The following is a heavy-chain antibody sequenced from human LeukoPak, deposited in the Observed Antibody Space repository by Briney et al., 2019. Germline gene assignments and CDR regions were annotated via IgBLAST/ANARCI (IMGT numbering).Heavy chain of an antibody. Sequence: GGSLRLSCVASGFTFSDYAMNWIRQAPGKGLEWVSTFKTNYNQVYYAESVRGRFTISTDNSKNTAYLQMNSLRVEDTALYYCARSVPDYTRFDFWGQGALVTVSS. J-gene: IGHJ4*02. D-gene: IGHD4-11*01. CDR1: GFTFSDYA. CDR3: ARSVPDYTRFDF. CDR2: FKTNYNQV. V-gene: IGHV3-23*05.